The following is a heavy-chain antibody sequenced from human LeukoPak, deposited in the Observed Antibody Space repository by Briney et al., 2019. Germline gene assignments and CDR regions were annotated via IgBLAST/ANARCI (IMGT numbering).Heavy chain of an antibody. J-gene: IGHJ4*02. CDR1: GYSFTSYW. CDR2: IYPGDSDT. CDR3: ARTKPRWNILTGYYPWYFDY. V-gene: IGHV5-51*01. Sequence: LGESLKISCKGSGYSFTSYWIGWVRQMPGKVLEWMGIIYPGDSDTRYSPSFQGQVTISADKSISTAYLQWSSLKASDTATYYCARTKPRWNILTGYYPWYFDYWGQGTLVTVSS. D-gene: IGHD3-9*01.